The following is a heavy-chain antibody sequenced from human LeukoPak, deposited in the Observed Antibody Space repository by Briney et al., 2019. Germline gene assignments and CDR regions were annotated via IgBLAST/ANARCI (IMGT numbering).Heavy chain of an antibody. V-gene: IGHV4-31*03. J-gene: IGHJ4*02. Sequence: SQTLSPTCTVSGDSITSGGSYWTWLRQHPGRGLEWIGYIYYTGSTFYNPSLKSRLTLSVDTSKNQFSLKLTSMTAADTAVYFCARAVPEFRTWGQGTLVTVSS. CDR1: GDSITSGGSY. CDR2: IYYTGST. D-gene: IGHD1-7*01. CDR3: ARAVPEFRT.